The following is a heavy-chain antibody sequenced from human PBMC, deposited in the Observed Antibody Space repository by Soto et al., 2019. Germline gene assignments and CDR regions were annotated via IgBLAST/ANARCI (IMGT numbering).Heavy chain of an antibody. V-gene: IGHV4-59*08. CDR3: ARQGFGQLHGLVDV. D-gene: IGHD3-10*01. J-gene: IGHJ6*02. Sequence: QVQLQESGPGLVKPSETLSLTCSVSGGSITSHYCSWFRQLPGKGLEWIGYIHHSGSTSYNPSLKSRLTMSVVASKAQFSLTVSSVTAADPALYFCARQGFGQLHGLVDVWGPGTTVTV. CDR1: GGSITSHY. CDR2: IHHSGST.